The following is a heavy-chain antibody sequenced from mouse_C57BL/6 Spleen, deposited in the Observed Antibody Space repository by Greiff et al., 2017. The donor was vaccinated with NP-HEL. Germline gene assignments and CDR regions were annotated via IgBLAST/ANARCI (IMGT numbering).Heavy chain of an antibody. V-gene: IGHV1-82*01. J-gene: IGHJ2*01. CDR1: GYAFSSSW. CDR2: IYPGDGDT. D-gene: IGHD1-1*01. CDR3: ARYTTVVATFDY. Sequence: VQLHQSGPELVKPGASVKISCKASGYAFSSSWMNWVKQRPGKGLEWIGRIYPGDGDTNYNGKFKGKATLTADKSSSTAYMQLSSLTSEDSAGYFCARYTTVVATFDYWGQGTTLTVSS.